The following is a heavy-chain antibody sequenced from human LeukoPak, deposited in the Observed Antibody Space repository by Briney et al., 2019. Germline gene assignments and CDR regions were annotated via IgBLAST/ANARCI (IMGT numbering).Heavy chain of an antibody. Sequence: GGSLRLSCAASGFTFDDYAMHWVRQAPGKGLEWVSLISGDGGSTYYADSVKGRFTISRDNSKNSLYLQMNSLRTEDTALYYCAKWNYYDSSGYFDYWGQGTLVTVSS. V-gene: IGHV3-43*02. CDR2: ISGDGGST. CDR3: AKWNYYDSSGYFDY. D-gene: IGHD3-22*01. CDR1: GFTFDDYA. J-gene: IGHJ4*02.